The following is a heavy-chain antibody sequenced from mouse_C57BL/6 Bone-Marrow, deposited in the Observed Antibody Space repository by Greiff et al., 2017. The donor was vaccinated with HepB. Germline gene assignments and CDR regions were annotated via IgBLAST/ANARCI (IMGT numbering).Heavy chain of an antibody. CDR3: ARGAY. CDR1: GFVFSSYW. V-gene: IGHV1-80*01. Sequence: VQLQESGAELVKPGASVKISCKASGFVFSSYWMNWVKQRPGKGLEWIGQIYPGDGDTNYYEKFKVKATLTADKTSSTAYMQLSSLTSEDSAVYFCARGAYWGQGTLVTVSA. J-gene: IGHJ3*01. CDR2: IYPGDGDT.